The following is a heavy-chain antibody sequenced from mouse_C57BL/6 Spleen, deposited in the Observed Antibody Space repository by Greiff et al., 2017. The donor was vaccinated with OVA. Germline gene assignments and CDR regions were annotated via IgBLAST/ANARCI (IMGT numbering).Heavy chain of an antibody. CDR3: ARVLRRNAMDY. CDR2: ISSGSSTI. CDR1: GFTFSDYG. D-gene: IGHD2-4*01. V-gene: IGHV5-17*01. Sequence: EVKLMESGGGLVKPGGSLKLSCAASGFTFSDYGMHWVRQAPEKGLEWVAYISSGSSTIYYADTVKGRFTISRDNAKNTLFLQMTSLRSEDTAMYYCARVLRRNAMDYWGQGTSVTVSS. J-gene: IGHJ4*01.